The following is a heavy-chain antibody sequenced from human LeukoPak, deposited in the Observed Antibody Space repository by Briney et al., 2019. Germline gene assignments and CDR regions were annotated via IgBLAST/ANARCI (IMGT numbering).Heavy chain of an antibody. CDR3: AREQPAAREWFDP. D-gene: IGHD2-2*01. CDR2: IYTSGST. V-gene: IGHV4-4*07. J-gene: IGHJ5*02. Sequence: SETLSLTCTVSGGSISSYYWSWIRQSAGKGLEWIGRIYTSGSTNYNPSLKSRVTMSVDTSKNQFSLRLTSVTAADTAVYYCAREQPAAREWFDPWGQGTLVTVSS. CDR1: GGSISSYY.